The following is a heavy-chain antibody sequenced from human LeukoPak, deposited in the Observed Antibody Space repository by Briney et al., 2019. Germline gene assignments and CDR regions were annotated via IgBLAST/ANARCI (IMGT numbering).Heavy chain of an antibody. CDR3: ARAGGGEYSSSSGDY. Sequence: GASAKVSCKASGYTFTSYGISWVRQAPGQGLEWMGWISAYNGNTNYAQKLQGRVTMTTDTSTSTAYMELRSLRSDDTAVYYCARAGGGEYSSSSGDYWGQGTLVTVSS. V-gene: IGHV1-18*01. J-gene: IGHJ4*02. CDR2: ISAYNGNT. CDR1: GYTFTSYG. D-gene: IGHD6-6*01.